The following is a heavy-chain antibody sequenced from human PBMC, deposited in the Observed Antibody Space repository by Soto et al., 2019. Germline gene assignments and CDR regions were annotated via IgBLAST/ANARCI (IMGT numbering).Heavy chain of an antibody. CDR1: GFTFGTTD. J-gene: IGHJ6*02. D-gene: IGHD2-2*01. V-gene: IGHV3-23*01. CDR3: VRGLVPAATRDYYYYGMDV. Sequence: QLLQSGGGLVQPGGSLTLSCAASGFTFGTTDMSWVRQAPGEGLEWVSTIDGSGGITYYADSVKGRFTISRDNSRNTVYLQMNSLRGDDTALYYCVRGLVPAATRDYYYYGMDVWGQGTTVTVSS. CDR2: IDGSGGIT.